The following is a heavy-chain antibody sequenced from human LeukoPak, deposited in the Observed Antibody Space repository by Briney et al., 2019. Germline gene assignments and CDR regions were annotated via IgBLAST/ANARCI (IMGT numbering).Heavy chain of an antibody. V-gene: IGHV1-8*01. CDR1: GYTFTSYD. J-gene: IGHJ4*02. D-gene: IGHD3-10*01. CDR2: MNPNSGNT. Sequence: ASVKVSCKASGYTFTSYDINWVRQATGQGLEWMGWMNPNSGNTGYAQKFQGRVTMTRNTSISTAYMELSSLRSEDTAVCYCARGATMVRGAYFGYWGQGTLVTVSS. CDR3: ARGATMVRGAYFGY.